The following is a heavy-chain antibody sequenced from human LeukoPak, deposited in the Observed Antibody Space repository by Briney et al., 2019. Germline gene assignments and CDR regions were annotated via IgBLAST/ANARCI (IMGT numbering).Heavy chain of an antibody. CDR1: GYTFTGYY. CDR3: ARDDCTGGVCYNWFDP. D-gene: IGHD2-8*02. V-gene: IGHV1-2*02. Sequence: ASVKVSCKASGYTFTGYYMHWVRQAPGQGLEWVGWVNPQNGDTRFAQNFQGRVTMTRDTSINTAYMELTRLTSDDTALYYCARDDCTGGVCYNWFDPWGQGTLVTVSS. CDR2: VNPQNGDT. J-gene: IGHJ5*02.